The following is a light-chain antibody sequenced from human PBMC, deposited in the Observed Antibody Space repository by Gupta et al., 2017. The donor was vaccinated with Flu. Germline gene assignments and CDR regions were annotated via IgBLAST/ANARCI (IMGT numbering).Light chain of an antibody. CDR1: SSNIVNNY. CDR3: GTWDNSLSGWV. CDR2: ESN. J-gene: IGLJ3*02. V-gene: IGLV1-51*02. Sequence: SVLTQPPSVSAAPGQKVTISCSGSSSNIVNNYVSWYQQFPGTAPKLLIYESNKRPSGIPDRFSGSKSGTSATLGITGLQTGDEADYYCGTWDNSLSGWVFGGGTKLTVL.